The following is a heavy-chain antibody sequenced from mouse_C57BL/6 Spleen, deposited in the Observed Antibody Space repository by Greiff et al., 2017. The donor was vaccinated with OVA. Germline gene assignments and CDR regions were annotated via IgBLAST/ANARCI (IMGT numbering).Heavy chain of an antibody. CDR2: IRSKSNNYAT. Sequence: EVQLVESGGGLVQPKGSLKLSCAASGFSFNTYAMNWVRQAPGKGLEWVARIRSKSNNYATYYADSVKDRFTISRDDSESMLYLQMNNLKTEDTAMYYCVRHYGSSQGYFDVWGTGTTVTVSS. CDR3: VRHYGSSQGYFDV. D-gene: IGHD1-1*01. J-gene: IGHJ1*03. V-gene: IGHV10-1*01. CDR1: GFSFNTYA.